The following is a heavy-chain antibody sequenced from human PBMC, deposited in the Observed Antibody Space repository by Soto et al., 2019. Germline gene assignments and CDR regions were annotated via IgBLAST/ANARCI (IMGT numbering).Heavy chain of an antibody. CDR1: GYTFTSYA. V-gene: IGHV1-3*04. CDR3: ARAGGAQQLVPIDY. J-gene: IGHJ4*02. CDR2: INTGNGNT. D-gene: IGHD6-13*01. Sequence: ASVKVSCKASGYTFTSYAMNWVRQAPGQGLEWMGWINTGNGNTRYSQKFQGRVTVTRDTSASTAYMELSSLRSEDTAVYYCARAGGAQQLVPIDYWGQGTLVTVSS.